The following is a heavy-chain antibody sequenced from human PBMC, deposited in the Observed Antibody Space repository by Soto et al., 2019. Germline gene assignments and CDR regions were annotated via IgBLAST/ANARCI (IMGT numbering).Heavy chain of an antibody. CDR2: IYYSGST. CDR1: GGSISSYY. Sequence: LSLTCTVSGGSISSYYCSWIRQPPGKGLEWSGYIYYSGSTNYNPSLKSRVTISVDTSKNQFSLKLSSVTAADTAVYYCARAGRKYQQNYYYYGMDVWGQGXTVTVSS. V-gene: IGHV4-59*01. J-gene: IGHJ6*02. D-gene: IGHD2-2*01. CDR3: ARAGRKYQQNYYYYGMDV.